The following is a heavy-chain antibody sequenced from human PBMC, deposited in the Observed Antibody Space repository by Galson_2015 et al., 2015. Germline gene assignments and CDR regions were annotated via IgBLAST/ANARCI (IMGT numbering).Heavy chain of an antibody. CDR2: IYYSGST. CDR3: ARSPHSSGWYVGAFDI. J-gene: IGHJ3*02. Sequence: SETLSLTCTVSGGSISSYYWSWIRQPPGKGLEWIGYIYYSGSTNYNPSLKSRVTISVDTSENQFSLKLSSVTAADTAVYYCARSPHSSGWYVGAFDIWGQGTMVTVSS. D-gene: IGHD6-19*01. CDR1: GGSISSYY. V-gene: IGHV4-59*01.